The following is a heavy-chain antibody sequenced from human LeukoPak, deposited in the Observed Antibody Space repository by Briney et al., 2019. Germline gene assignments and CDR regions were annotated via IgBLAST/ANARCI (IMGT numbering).Heavy chain of an antibody. CDR3: ATVHLYYGSGSYSIDY. J-gene: IGHJ4*02. CDR2: FDPEDGET. Sequence: GGSLRLSCAASGFTFSSYAMSWVRQAPGRGLEWMGGFDPEDGETIYAQKFQGRVTITEDTSTDTAYMELSSLRSEDTAVYYCATVHLYYGSGSYSIDYWGQGTLVTVSS. V-gene: IGHV1-24*01. CDR1: GFTFSSYA. D-gene: IGHD3-10*01.